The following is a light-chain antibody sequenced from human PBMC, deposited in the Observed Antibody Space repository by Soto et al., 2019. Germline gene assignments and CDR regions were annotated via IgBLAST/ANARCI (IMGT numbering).Light chain of an antibody. J-gene: IGLJ1*01. CDR2: DVS. V-gene: IGLV2-14*01. CDR1: SSDVGGYNY. Sequence: QSALTQPASVSGSPGQSITISCTGTSSDVGGYNYVSWYQQHPGKAPKLMIYDVSNRPSGVSNRFSGSKSGNTASLTISGLQAEDEADYYFSSYTSSSTLNDVFGTGTKVTVL. CDR3: SSYTSSSTLNDV.